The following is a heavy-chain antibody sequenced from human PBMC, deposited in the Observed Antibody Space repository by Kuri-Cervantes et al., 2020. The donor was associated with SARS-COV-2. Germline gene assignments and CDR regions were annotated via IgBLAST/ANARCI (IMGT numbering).Heavy chain of an antibody. CDR2: IIPIFGTA. V-gene: IGHV1-69*13. CDR1: GGTFSSYA. CDR3: ARASTCCSSTSCYDYYYVDV. Sequence: SVKVSCKASGGTFSSYAISWVRQAPGQGLEWMGRIIPIFGTANYAQKFQGRVTITADESTSTAYMELSSLRSEDTAVYYCARASTCCSSTSCYDYYYVDVWGKGTTVTVSS. D-gene: IGHD2-2*01. J-gene: IGHJ6*03.